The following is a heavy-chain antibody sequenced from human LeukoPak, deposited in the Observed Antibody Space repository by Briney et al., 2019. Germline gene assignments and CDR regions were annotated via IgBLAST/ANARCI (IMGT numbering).Heavy chain of an antibody. J-gene: IGHJ4*02. CDR1: GYTFTGYY. Sequence: ASVKVSCKASGYTFTGYYMHWVRQAPGQGLEWMGRINPNSGGANYAQKFQGRVTMTRDTSISTAYMELSRLRSDDTAVYYCATDYYDSSGYYGYWGQGTLVTVSS. CDR3: ATDYYDSSGYYGY. D-gene: IGHD3-22*01. V-gene: IGHV1-2*06. CDR2: INPNSGGA.